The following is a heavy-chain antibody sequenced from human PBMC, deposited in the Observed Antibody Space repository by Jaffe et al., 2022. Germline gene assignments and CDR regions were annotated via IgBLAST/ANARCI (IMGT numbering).Heavy chain of an antibody. CDR2: IDWDDDK. D-gene: IGHD3-9*01. CDR3: VRTWEKYYDILTDRNYYYYYMDV. V-gene: IGHV2-70*20. Sequence: QVTLRESGPALVKPTQTLTLTCTFSGLSLGTNGLSINWVRQPPGKALEWLALIDWDDDKYYSTSLKTRLTISKDTSKNQVVLTMTNMDPLDTATYYCVRTWEKYYDILTDRNYYYYYMDVWGKGTTVIVS. CDR1: GLSLGTNGLS. J-gene: IGHJ6*03.